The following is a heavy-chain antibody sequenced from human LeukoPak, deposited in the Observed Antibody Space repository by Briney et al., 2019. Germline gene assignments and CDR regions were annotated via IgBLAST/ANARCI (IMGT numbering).Heavy chain of an antibody. Sequence: GGSLRLSCAASGFNFITYSMNWARQAPGKGLEWVANIKQDGSEKYYVDSVKGRFTISRDNAKNSLYLQMNSLRAEDTAVYYCARATYYYDSSGYMDVWGQGTTVTVSS. CDR3: ARATYYYDSSGYMDV. J-gene: IGHJ6*02. D-gene: IGHD3-22*01. CDR1: GFNFITYS. V-gene: IGHV3-7*03. CDR2: IKQDGSEK.